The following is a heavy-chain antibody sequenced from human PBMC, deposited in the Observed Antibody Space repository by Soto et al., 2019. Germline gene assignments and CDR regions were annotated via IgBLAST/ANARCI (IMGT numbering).Heavy chain of an antibody. CDR1: GFTFSSYS. J-gene: IGHJ4*02. V-gene: IGHV3-21*01. CDR2: ISSSSSYI. Sequence: PGGSLRLSCAASGFTFSSYSMNWVRQAPGKGLEWVSSISSSSSYIYYADSVKGRFTISGDNAKNSLYLQMNSLRAEDTAVYYCARGGREYYYDSSGYYYPTFDYWGQGTLVTVSS. CDR3: ARGGREYYYDSSGYYYPTFDY. D-gene: IGHD3-22*01.